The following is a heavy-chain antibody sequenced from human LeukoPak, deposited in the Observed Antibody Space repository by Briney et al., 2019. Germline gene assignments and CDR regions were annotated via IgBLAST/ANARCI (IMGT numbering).Heavy chain of an antibody. CDR1: GGSISSGGYY. Sequence: SETLSLTCTVSGGSISSGGYYWSWIRQPPGKGLEWIGYIYHSGSTYYNPSLKSRVTISVDRSKNQFSLKLSSVTAADTAVYYCARGYSSGPNEEWGQGTLVTVSS. CDR2: IYHSGST. D-gene: IGHD6-19*01. J-gene: IGHJ4*02. V-gene: IGHV4-30-2*01. CDR3: ARGYSSGPNEE.